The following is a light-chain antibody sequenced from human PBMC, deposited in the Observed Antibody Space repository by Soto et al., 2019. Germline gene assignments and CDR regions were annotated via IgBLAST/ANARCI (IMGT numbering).Light chain of an antibody. V-gene: IGKV1-33*01. CDR1: QDITNY. CDR2: DAS. J-gene: IGKJ2*01. Sequence: DIQMTQSPSSLYASVGDRVTITCQASQDITNYLNWYRQKPGKAPELLIYDASNSETGVPSRFTGRGSGTDFTFTISSLQPDDIATYYCQHFDNLPYTFGQGTKLEIK. CDR3: QHFDNLPYT.